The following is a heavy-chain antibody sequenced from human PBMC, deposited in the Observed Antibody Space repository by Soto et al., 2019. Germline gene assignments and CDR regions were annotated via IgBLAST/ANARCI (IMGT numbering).Heavy chain of an antibody. J-gene: IGHJ6*02. V-gene: IGHV3-74*01. Sequence: EVQLVESGGGLVQPGGSLRLSCAASGFDFSNSWIHWVRQGPGKGLVWVSHINSDGSGTTYADSVKGRITISRDNAKNTVYLQMNSLRAEHTAVYYCAKDTAYAMDVWGQGTTVTVSS. CDR1: GFDFSNSW. CDR3: AKDTAYAMDV. D-gene: IGHD2-15*01. CDR2: INSDGSGT.